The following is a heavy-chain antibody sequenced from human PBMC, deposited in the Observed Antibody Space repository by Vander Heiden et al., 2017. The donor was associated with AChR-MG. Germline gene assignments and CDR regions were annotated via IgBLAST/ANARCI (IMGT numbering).Heavy chain of an antibody. J-gene: IGHJ3*01. Sequence: DVQLLDSGGDLVQPGGSLRLSCLASGSSFSTFGMTWVRQAPGKGLEWVATINLNGRSTYYADSVRGRFTISRDNSNNTLHLQMNNLRVDDTAMYYCVKERDPRGLMGPFHVWGQGTVVTVSS. D-gene: IGHD3-10*01. V-gene: IGHV3-23*01. CDR2: INLNGRST. CDR3: VKERDPRGLMGPFHV. CDR1: GSSFSTFG.